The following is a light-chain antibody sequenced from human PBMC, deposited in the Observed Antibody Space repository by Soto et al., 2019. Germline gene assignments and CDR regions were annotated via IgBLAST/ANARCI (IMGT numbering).Light chain of an antibody. CDR1: QSLVYTDGNTY. CDR2: KVS. V-gene: IGKV2-30*01. Sequence: DVVMTQSPLSLPVTLGQPASISCKSSQSLVYTDGNTYLNWFQQRPGQSPRRLMYKVSNRDSGVPDRFSGSVLGPDFTLMISRVEAEDVGVYYCRQATRWHLTFGGGTKVEIK. J-gene: IGKJ4*01. CDR3: RQATRWHLT.